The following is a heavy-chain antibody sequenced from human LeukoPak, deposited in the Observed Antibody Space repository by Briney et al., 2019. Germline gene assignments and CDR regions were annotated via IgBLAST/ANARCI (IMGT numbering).Heavy chain of an antibody. CDR1: GFTVSSNY. J-gene: IGHJ4*02. Sequence: GGSLRLSCAASGFTVSSNYMSWVRQAPGKGLEWVSVIYSGGSTYYADSVKGRFTISRDNSKNTLYLQMNSLRAEDTAVYYCASRRYPSFFDYWGQGTLVTVSS. CDR2: IYSGGST. V-gene: IGHV3-53*01. D-gene: IGHD3-9*01. CDR3: ASRRYPSFFDY.